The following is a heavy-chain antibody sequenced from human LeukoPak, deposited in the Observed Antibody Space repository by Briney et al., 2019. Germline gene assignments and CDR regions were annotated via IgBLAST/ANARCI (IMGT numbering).Heavy chain of an antibody. J-gene: IGHJ6*03. CDR2: IIPIFGTA. Sequence: SVKVSCKASVGTFSSYAISWVRQAPGQGLEWMGRIIPIFGTANYAQKLQGRVTITTDESTSTAYMELSSLRSEDTAVYYCARDVRYCSSTSCYYYYYYYMDVWGKGTTVTVSS. CDR3: ARDVRYCSSTSCYYYYYYYMDV. V-gene: IGHV1-69*05. CDR1: VGTFSSYA. D-gene: IGHD2-2*01.